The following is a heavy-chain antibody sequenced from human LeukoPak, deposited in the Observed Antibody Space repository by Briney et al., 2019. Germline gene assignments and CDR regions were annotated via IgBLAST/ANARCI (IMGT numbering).Heavy chain of an antibody. CDR3: AKHYGSGTYYNYFTY. Sequence: GASLRLSCAASGFTFSSYALSWVRQAPGRGLEWVSAISGSGGSTYYADFVKGRFTISRDNSKNTLFLQMSSLRAEDTATYYCAKHYGSGTYYNYFTYCGQGTLVSVSS. CDR2: ISGSGGST. CDR1: GFTFSSYA. D-gene: IGHD3-10*01. J-gene: IGHJ4*02. V-gene: IGHV3-23*01.